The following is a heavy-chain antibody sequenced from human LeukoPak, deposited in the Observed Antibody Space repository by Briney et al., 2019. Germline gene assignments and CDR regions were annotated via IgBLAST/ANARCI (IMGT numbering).Heavy chain of an antibody. V-gene: IGHV1-2*02. CDR2: INPNSGDT. J-gene: IGHJ4*02. Sequence: ASVKVSCKASGYSFTVFFIHWVRQVPGQGLEWMGWINPNSGDTRYAQEFQGRVTMTRDTSTSTAYMEVTMLTSDDTAVYYCTRGRDRNAKWNGGYWGKGTLVTVSS. D-gene: IGHD2-8*01. CDR1: GYSFTVFF. CDR3: TRGRDRNAKWNGGY.